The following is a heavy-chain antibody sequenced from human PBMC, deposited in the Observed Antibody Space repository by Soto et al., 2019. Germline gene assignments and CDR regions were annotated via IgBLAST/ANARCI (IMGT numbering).Heavy chain of an antibody. V-gene: IGHV3-74*01. CDR1: GFTFSSYW. CDR3: AGDIAVAGDFDY. J-gene: IGHJ4*02. Sequence: GGSLRLSCAASGFTFSSYWMHWVRQAPGKGLVWVSRINSDGSSTSYADSVKGRFTISRDNAKNTLYLQMNSLRAEDTAVYYCAGDIAVAGDFDYWGQGTLVTVS. D-gene: IGHD6-19*01. CDR2: INSDGSST.